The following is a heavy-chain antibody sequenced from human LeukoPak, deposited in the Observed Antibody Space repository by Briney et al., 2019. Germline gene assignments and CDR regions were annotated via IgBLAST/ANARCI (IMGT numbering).Heavy chain of an antibody. Sequence: GGSLRLSCEASGFTFSSYGIHWVRQAPGKGLEWVAVIWFDGTENFYGDSVQGRFTISRSNSNNTVHLQMTRLRADDTAVYYCAKVGEFETFGGNSDWYFDLWGRGTPVTVSS. J-gene: IGHJ2*01. CDR3: AKVGEFETFGGNSDWYFDL. V-gene: IGHV3-33*03. D-gene: IGHD4-23*01. CDR1: GFTFSSYG. CDR2: IWFDGTEN.